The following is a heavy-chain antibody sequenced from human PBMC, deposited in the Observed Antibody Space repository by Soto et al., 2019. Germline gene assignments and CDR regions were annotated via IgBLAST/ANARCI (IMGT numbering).Heavy chain of an antibody. D-gene: IGHD3-3*01. CDR3: ARGVYDYWSGYYAGSGLDV. CDR2: IYYSGNT. CDR1: GGSISSYY. J-gene: IGHJ6*02. Sequence: SETLSLTCTVSGGSISSYYWSWIRQPPGKGLEWIGYIYYSGNTNYNPSLKSRVAISVDTSKNQFYLKLSSVTAADTAVYYCARGVYDYWSGYYAGSGLDVWGQGTTVTVSS. V-gene: IGHV4-59*01.